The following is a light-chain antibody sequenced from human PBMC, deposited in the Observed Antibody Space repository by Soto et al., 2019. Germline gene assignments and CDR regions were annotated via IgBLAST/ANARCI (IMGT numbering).Light chain of an antibody. CDR2: AAS. V-gene: IGKV1-8*01. Sequence: AIRMTQSPSSLSASTGDRVTITCRASQGISSYLAWYQQTPGKAPKLLIYAASTLQSGVPSRFSGSGSGTDFTLTISCLQSEDFATYYCQQYYSYPQTFGQGTKV. CDR1: QGISSY. CDR3: QQYYSYPQT. J-gene: IGKJ1*01.